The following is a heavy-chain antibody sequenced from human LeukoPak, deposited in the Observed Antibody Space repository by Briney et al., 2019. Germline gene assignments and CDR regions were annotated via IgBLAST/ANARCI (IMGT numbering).Heavy chain of an antibody. V-gene: IGHV5-51*01. CDR2: IYPGGSDT. J-gene: IGHJ4*01. Sequence: GESLKISCKASGYSFTSYWIAWVRQMPGKGLEYMGFIYPGGSDTRCSPSFEGQVTISADKSVSTAYLQWSSLKASDTAMYYCARQHGRNLDYWGQGTLVTVSS. CDR3: ARQHGRNLDY. CDR1: GYSFTSYW. D-gene: IGHD4-17*01.